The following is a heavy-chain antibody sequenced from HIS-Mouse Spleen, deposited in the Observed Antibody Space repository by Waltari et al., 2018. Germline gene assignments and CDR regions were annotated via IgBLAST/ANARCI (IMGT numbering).Heavy chain of an antibody. CDR2: IYYSGST. D-gene: IGHD6-13*01. Sequence: QLQLQESGPGLVKPSETLSLTRTVSGGSISSSIYYWGWIRQPPGKGLVWIGSIYYSGSTYYNPSLKSRVTISVDTSKNQFSLKLSSVTAADTAVYYCAREIPYSSSWYDWYFDLWGRGTLVTVSS. CDR3: AREIPYSSSWYDWYFDL. CDR1: GGSISSSIYY. J-gene: IGHJ2*01. V-gene: IGHV4-39*07.